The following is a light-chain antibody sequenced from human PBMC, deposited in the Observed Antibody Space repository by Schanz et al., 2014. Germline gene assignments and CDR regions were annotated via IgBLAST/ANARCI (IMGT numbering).Light chain of an antibody. CDR1: QSVSSN. V-gene: IGKV3D-20*02. J-gene: IGKJ5*01. CDR3: QQRHTWPLT. CDR2: GAS. Sequence: EIVLTQSSGTLSLSPGERATLSCRASQSVSSNLAWYQQKPGQAPRLLIYGASSRATGIPDRFSGSGSGTDFTLTISRLEPEDFAVYFCQQRHTWPLTFGQGTRLDIK.